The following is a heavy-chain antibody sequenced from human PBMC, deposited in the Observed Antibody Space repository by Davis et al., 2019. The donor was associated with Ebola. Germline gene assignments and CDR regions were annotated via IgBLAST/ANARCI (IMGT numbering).Heavy chain of an antibody. D-gene: IGHD3-22*01. CDR2: IYSGGST. Sequence: GESLKISCAASGFTFSSYSMSWVRQAPGKGLEWVSVIYSGGSTYYADSVKGRFTISRDNSKNTLYLQMNSLRAEDTAVYYCAKDVSMTYYYDSSGYYFVSWGQGTLVTVSS. CDR1: GFTFSSYS. J-gene: IGHJ4*02. V-gene: IGHV3-NL1*01. CDR3: AKDVSMTYYYDSSGYYFVS.